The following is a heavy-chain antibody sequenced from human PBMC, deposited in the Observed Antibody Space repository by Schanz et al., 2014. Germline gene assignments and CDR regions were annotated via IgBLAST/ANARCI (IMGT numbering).Heavy chain of an antibody. Sequence: AHLVESGGGLVKPGGSLTLSCAASEFTFSTDAMSWVRQAPGKGLEWVAFINSDGTKRFYADSVKSRFTISRDNSRNTLYLQMNSLRAEDTAVYYCARDGYSVVVISPTESFDIWGQGTMVTVSP. V-gene: IGHV3-33*08. CDR3: ARDGYSVVVISPTESFDI. CDR2: INSDGTKR. J-gene: IGHJ3*02. D-gene: IGHD2-21*01. CDR1: EFTFSTDA.